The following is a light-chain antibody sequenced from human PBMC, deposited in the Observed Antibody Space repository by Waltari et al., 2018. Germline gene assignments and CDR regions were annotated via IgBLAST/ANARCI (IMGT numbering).Light chain of an antibody. Sequence: DIRMTQSPSSLSVSVGDRVTITCRASQMISSYLNWYQQIPGKAPKLLIYGASSLQSGVPSRFSGSGFGTDFTLTISSLQSEDFATYYCQQSYSLPNTFGQGTKLEI. CDR3: QQSYSLPNT. J-gene: IGKJ2*01. V-gene: IGKV1-39*01. CDR2: GAS. CDR1: QMISSY.